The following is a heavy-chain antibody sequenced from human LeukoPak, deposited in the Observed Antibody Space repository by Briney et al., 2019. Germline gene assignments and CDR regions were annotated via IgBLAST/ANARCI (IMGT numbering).Heavy chain of an antibody. D-gene: IGHD5-12*01. CDR2: ISIGGSEK. CDR1: GFTFRNYG. J-gene: IGHJ4*02. V-gene: IGHV3-30*18. CDR3: ANPQSRGYDYLDY. Sequence: PGRSLRLSCAASGFTFRNYGMHWVRQAPGKGLEWVAVISIGGSEKYYADSVKGRFTISRDNSRNTLYLQMNSLRGDDTAVYYCANPQSRGYDYLDYWGQGTPVTVSS.